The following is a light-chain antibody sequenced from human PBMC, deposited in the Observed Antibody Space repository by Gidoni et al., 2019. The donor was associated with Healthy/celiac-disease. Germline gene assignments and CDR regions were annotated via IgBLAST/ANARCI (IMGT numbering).Light chain of an antibody. CDR1: SSNIGAGYD. J-gene: IGLJ3*02. Sequence: SVLTQPPSASGAPGHRATISCTGSSSNIGAGYDVHWYQQLPGTAPKLLIYGNSNRPSGVPDRFSGSKSGTSASLAITGLQAEDEADYYCQSYDSSLSGWVFGGGTKLTVL. CDR2: GNS. V-gene: IGLV1-40*01. CDR3: QSYDSSLSGWV.